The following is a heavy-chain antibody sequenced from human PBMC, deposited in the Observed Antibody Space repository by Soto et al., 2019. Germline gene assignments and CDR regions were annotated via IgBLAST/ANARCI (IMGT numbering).Heavy chain of an antibody. V-gene: IGHV3-30*03. J-gene: IGHJ3*02. D-gene: IGHD6-6*01. CDR1: GFTFSSYG. CDR2: ISYDGSNK. CDR3: ASSVPTQGDAFDI. Sequence: GGSLRLSCAASGFTFSSYGRHWVRQAPGKGLEWVAVISYDGSNKYYADSVKGRVTMTTDTSTSTAYMELRSLRSDDTAVYYCASSVPTQGDAFDIWGQGTMVTVSS.